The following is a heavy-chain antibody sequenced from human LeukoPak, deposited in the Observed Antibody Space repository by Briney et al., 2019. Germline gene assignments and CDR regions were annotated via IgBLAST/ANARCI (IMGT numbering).Heavy chain of an antibody. J-gene: IGHJ5*02. V-gene: IGHV1-18*01. CDR2: INSYNGNT. CDR1: VYTFNTYG. D-gene: IGHD2-2*01. Sequence: ASVTVSFMSSVYTFNTYGITWVRRAPGHGLERMGWINSYNGNTGYAAKVQGRITMTKDTSASTGYWELRSLRSDDTAVYYCARIACSSASCTYSGRRRVRGGSLDPWGQGTLVTVSS. CDR3: ARIACSSASCTYSGRRRVRGGSLDP.